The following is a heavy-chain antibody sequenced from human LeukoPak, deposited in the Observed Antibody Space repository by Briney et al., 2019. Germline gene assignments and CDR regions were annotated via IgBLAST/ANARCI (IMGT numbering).Heavy chain of an antibody. V-gene: IGHV4-34*01. CDR3: ARHYYDSSAAFDY. CDR1: GGSFSGFY. J-gene: IGHJ4*02. CDR2: IDHTGST. D-gene: IGHD3-22*01. Sequence: SETLSLTCAVYGGSFSGFYWTWIRQPPGKGPEWIGEIDHTGSTNYNASLKSRVTISVDTSKNQFSLKLSSVTAADTAVYYCARHYYDSSAAFDYWGQGTLVTVSS.